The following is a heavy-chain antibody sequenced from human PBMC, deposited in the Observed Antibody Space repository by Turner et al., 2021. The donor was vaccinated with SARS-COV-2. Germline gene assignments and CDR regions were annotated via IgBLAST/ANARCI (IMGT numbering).Heavy chain of an antibody. Sequence: VQLLESGGGLVQPGGSLRLSCAASGFTFSSYGMHWVRQAPGKGLEWVAVISYDGSNKYYADSVKGRFTISRDNSKNTLYLQMNSLRAEDTAVYYCAKDDNYDFWTGYYMYWGQGTLVTVSS. J-gene: IGHJ4*02. V-gene: IGHV3-30*18. CDR2: ISYDGSNK. CDR3: AKDDNYDFWTGYYMY. CDR1: GFTFSSYG. D-gene: IGHD3-3*01.